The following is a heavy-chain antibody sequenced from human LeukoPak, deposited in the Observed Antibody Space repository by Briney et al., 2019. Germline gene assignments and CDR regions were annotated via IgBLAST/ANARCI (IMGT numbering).Heavy chain of an antibody. CDR1: GYTFSDYF. CDR3: ASLQGGNSDWLDP. D-gene: IGHD4-23*01. Sequence: VASVNVSCKASGYTFSDYFIHWVRQAPGQGLEWMGRINPYNGGTTYAQSFQGRVTLTRDTSITTVYLELTGLRSDDTAVYYCASLQGGNSDWLDPWGQGTLVTVSS. CDR2: INPYNGGT. V-gene: IGHV1-2*06. J-gene: IGHJ5*02.